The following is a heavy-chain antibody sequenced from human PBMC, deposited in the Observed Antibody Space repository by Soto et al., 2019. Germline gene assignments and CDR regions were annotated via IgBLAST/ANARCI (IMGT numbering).Heavy chain of an antibody. V-gene: IGHV4-39*01. CDR2: VYYSGGA. CDR3: GRVVEGATRHTDLDS. CDR1: GVSIHNSHSF. D-gene: IGHD2-21*01. J-gene: IGHJ5*01. Sequence: PSETLSLTCTFSGVSIHNSHSFWGWIRQPPGKGLEFIGTVYYSGGAHYNSSLKSRVTISVDTANNQVSLRMRSLTAADTAVYYCGRVVEGATRHTDLDSWGQGTLVTVSS.